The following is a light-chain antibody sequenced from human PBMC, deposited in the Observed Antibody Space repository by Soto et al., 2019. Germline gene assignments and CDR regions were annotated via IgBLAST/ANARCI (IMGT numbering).Light chain of an antibody. CDR2: GAS. J-gene: IGKJ1*01. CDR1: QSVSSN. V-gene: IGKV3-20*01. CDR3: QQYGSSGT. Sequence: EIVMPQSPATLSLSPDEIATLSCRASQSVSSNLAWYQQKPVQAPRLLSYGASTRATGIPDRFSGSGSGTDFTLTISRLEPEDFAVYYCQQYGSSGTFGQGTKVDI.